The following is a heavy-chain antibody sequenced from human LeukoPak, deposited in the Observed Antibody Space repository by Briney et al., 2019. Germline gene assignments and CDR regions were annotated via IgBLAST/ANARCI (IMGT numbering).Heavy chain of an antibody. D-gene: IGHD2-2*01. V-gene: IGHV3-23*01. CDR2: ISGGGIGI. CDR1: GLTFSSYA. Sequence: AGGSLRLSCAASGLTFSSYAMSWVRQAPGKGLEWVSAISGGGIGIYYADSLKGRFTISRDDSKNTLYLQMNSLRAEDTAVYYCTRRRGNQQSIDYWGQGTLVTVSS. CDR3: TRRRGNQQSIDY. J-gene: IGHJ4*02.